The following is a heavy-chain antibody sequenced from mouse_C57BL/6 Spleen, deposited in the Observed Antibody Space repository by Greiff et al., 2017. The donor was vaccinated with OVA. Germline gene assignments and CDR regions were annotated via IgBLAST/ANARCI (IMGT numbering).Heavy chain of an antibody. D-gene: IGHD2-4*01. CDR3: AREGGLREYLDY. J-gene: IGHJ2*01. V-gene: IGHV1-52*01. Sequence: QVQLQQSGAELVRPGSSVKLSCKASGYTFTSYWMHWVKQRPIQGLEWIGNIDPSDSETHYNQKFKDKATLTVDKSSSTAYMQLSSLTSEDSAVYYCAREGGLREYLDYWGQGTTLTVSS. CDR1: GYTFTSYW. CDR2: IDPSDSET.